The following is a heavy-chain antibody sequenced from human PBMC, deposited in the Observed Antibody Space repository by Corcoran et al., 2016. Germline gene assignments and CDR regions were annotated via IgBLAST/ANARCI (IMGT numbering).Heavy chain of an antibody. Sequence: EVQLVESGGGLVQPGGSLRLSCAASGFTFSSYWMHWVRQTPGKGLVWVSRINSDGRRTAYADFVKGRFTISRDTAKNTVYLQMTSLRADDPAVYYCVRGPDTGGWSSFDYWGQGTLVTVSS. J-gene: IGHJ4*02. CDR2: INSDGRRT. CDR1: GFTFSSYW. CDR3: VRGPDTGGWSSFDY. V-gene: IGHV3-74*01. D-gene: IGHD6-19*01.